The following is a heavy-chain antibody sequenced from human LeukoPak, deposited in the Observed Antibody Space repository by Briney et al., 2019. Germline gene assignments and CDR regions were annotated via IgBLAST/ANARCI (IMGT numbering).Heavy chain of an antibody. CDR2: RWDEGSNK. CDR3: AREQWPNYYFDY. Sequence: GGSLRLSCAASGFTFRRYGMHGVRQAPRKGLEWVAVRWDEGSNKYYAGSVKGRFTIAKDNSKNTLYLQMNSLRAEDTAVYYCAREQWPNYYFDYWGQGTLVTVSS. J-gene: IGHJ4*02. CDR1: GFTFRRYG. V-gene: IGHV3-33*01. D-gene: IGHD6-19*01.